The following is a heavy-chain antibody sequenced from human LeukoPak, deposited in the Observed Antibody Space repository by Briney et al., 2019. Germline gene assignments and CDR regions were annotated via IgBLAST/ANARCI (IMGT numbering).Heavy chain of an antibody. Sequence: GGSLRLSCAASGLTFSDHYMSWIRQAPGKGPEWVSYISTSGSIINYADSVKGRFTISRDNAKNSLFLQMNSLRAEDTAVYYCARGLRAGGDPWGQGTLVTVSS. J-gene: IGHJ5*02. CDR3: ARGLRAGGDP. CDR1: GLTFSDHY. CDR2: ISTSGSII. V-gene: IGHV3-11*04. D-gene: IGHD3-10*01.